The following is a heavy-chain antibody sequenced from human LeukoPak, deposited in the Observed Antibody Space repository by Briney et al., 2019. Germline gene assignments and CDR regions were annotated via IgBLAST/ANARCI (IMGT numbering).Heavy chain of an antibody. Sequence: HPGGSLRLSCAASGFTLSSYAMHWVRQAPGKGLEGVSSISTDGDTYYTDSVKGRFTISRDVSRHTLFLQMDSLRAEHTALYYCARSRSGSVAGTSDYWGQGTLVIVSS. J-gene: IGHJ4*02. V-gene: IGHV3-23*01. CDR2: ISTDGDT. D-gene: IGHD6-19*01. CDR1: GFTLSSYA. CDR3: ARSRSGSVAGTSDY.